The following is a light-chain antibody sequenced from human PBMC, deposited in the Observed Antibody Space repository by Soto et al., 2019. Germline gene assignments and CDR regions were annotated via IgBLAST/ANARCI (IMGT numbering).Light chain of an antibody. CDR3: QHYNNWPPWT. CDR1: QSVSSN. J-gene: IGKJ1*01. V-gene: IGKV3-15*01. CDR2: GAS. Sequence: EIMMTQSPATLSVSPGERATLSCRASQSVSSNLAWYQQKPDQAPRLLIYGASIRATGIPARFSGSGSGTEFTLTISSLQSEDFAVYFCQHYNNWPPWTFGPGTRVEIK.